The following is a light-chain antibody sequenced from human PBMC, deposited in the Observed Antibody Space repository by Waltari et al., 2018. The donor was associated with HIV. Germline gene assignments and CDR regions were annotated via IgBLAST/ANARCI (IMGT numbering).Light chain of an antibody. V-gene: IGLV2-14*01. Sequence: QSALTQPASVSGSPGQSITISCNGTSSDAGGYNYVSWYQQHTGKAPKLMIYDVSTRPSGVSFRFSGSKSGSTASLTISGLQAEDEADYYCSSYTTSSTWVFGGGTKLTVL. CDR3: SSYTTSSTWV. J-gene: IGLJ3*02. CDR1: SSDAGGYNY. CDR2: DVS.